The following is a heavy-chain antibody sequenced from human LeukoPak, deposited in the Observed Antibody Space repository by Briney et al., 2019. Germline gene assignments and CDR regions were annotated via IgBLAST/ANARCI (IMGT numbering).Heavy chain of an antibody. CDR1: GFTFSSYG. CDR3: AKDNGAARYYFVY. CDR2: ISYDGSNK. J-gene: IGHJ4*02. D-gene: IGHD6-6*01. V-gene: IGHV3-30*18. Sequence: GGSLRLSCAASGFTFSSYGMHWVRQAPGKGLEWVAVISYDGSNKYYADSVKGRFTISRDNSKNTLYLQMNSLRAEDTAVYYCAKDNGAARYYFVYWGQGTLVTVSS.